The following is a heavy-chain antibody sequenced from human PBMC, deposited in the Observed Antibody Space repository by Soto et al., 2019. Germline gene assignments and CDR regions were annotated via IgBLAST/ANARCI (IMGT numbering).Heavy chain of an antibody. CDR2: IWYDGSNK. CDR3: ARWGPDKVLDY. Sequence: QVQLVESGGGVVQPGRSLRVSCAASGFTFSSHGMHWVRLAPGKGLEWVAVIWYDGSNKYYGESVKGRFIISRDNSKNTVDLQMNSLRAEDTAIYYCARWGPDKVLDYWGQGTLVTVSS. D-gene: IGHD3-16*01. V-gene: IGHV3-33*01. CDR1: GFTFSSHG. J-gene: IGHJ4*02.